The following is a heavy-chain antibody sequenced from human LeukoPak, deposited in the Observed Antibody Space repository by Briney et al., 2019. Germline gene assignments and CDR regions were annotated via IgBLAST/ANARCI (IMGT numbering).Heavy chain of an antibody. CDR1: GGSISSYY. Sequence: SETLSLTCTVSGGSISSYYWSWIRQPPGKGLEWIGYIYYSGSTSYNPSLKSRVTMSVDTSKNQFSLKLSSVTAADTAVYYCARDPYYYDSSASGAFDIWGQGTMVTVSS. D-gene: IGHD3-22*01. J-gene: IGHJ3*02. CDR3: ARDPYYYDSSASGAFDI. V-gene: IGHV4-59*12. CDR2: IYYSGST.